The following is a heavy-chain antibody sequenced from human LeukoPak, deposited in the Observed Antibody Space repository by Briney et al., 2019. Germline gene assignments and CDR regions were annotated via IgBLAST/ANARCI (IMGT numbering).Heavy chain of an antibody. D-gene: IGHD3-3*01. V-gene: IGHV3-53*01. Sequence: GGSLRLSCTASGFTVSTYYMTWVRQAPGKGLEWVSVIHAGGTTNYADSVKGRFTISRDNSKNALYLQMNSLRAEDTAVYYCAKEEHRITIFGVVNAFDYWGQGTLVTVSS. J-gene: IGHJ4*02. CDR3: AKEEHRITIFGVVNAFDY. CDR1: GFTVSTYY. CDR2: IHAGGTT.